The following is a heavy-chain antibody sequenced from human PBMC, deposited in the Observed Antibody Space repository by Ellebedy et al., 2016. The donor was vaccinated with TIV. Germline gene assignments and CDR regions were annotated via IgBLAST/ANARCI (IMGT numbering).Heavy chain of an antibody. J-gene: IGHJ4*02. CDR3: ARGVVRGPTFDY. CDR2: ISGFNGDT. Sequence: ASVKVSCXTSGYTFTSYSINWVRQAPGQGLEWMGWISGFNGDTNFAQQFQGRVTLTTDTSTSTAYMELRSLRSDDTAIYYCARGVVRGPTFDYWGQGTLVTVSS. V-gene: IGHV1-18*04. D-gene: IGHD3-10*01. CDR1: GYTFTSYS.